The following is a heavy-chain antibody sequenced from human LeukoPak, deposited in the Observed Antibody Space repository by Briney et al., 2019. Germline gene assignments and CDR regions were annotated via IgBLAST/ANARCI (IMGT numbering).Heavy chain of an antibody. CDR2: IGSCCGRT. CDR1: GFAFSCFA. CDR3: AKWNGYNYFGH. V-gene: IGHV3-23*01. Sequence: GRPLRLSCAASGFAFSCFAMGWARGARGKGLEWFSPIGSCCGRTHCALSVRGRFTICRQNPKLTVYLSINRLRAEHTTIYYCAKWNGYNYFGHWGQGTLVTVSS. D-gene: IGHD5-24*01. J-gene: IGHJ4*02.